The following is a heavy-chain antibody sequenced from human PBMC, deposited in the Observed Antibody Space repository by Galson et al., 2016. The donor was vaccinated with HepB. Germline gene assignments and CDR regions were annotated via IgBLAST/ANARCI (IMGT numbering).Heavy chain of an antibody. V-gene: IGHV4-39*01. CDR1: GDSIRSTNYY. CDR2: IYYSGNT. J-gene: IGHJ4*02. Sequence: LSLTCTVSGDSIRSTNYYWGWVRQPPGKGLEWIGSIYYSGNTYYNTSLLSRVSVSIDTPKNQFSLKVTAVTAADAAVYYCMRHYSSGPRAVDSWGQGTLVTVSS. CDR3: MRHYSSGPRAVDS. D-gene: IGHD3-22*01.